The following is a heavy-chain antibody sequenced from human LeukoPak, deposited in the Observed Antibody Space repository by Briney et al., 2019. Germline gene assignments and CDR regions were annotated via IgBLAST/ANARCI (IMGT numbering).Heavy chain of an antibody. CDR1: GYTFTSYG. J-gene: IGHJ5*02. CDR3: ARDQGLYSSTWYTP. Sequence: ASVTVSFKASGYTFTSYGISWVRQAPGQGLEWMGWISGHNGNTKYAEKVQGRVTMTTDTSTSTAYMELRSLRSDDTAVYYCARDQGLYSSTWYTPWGQGTLVTVSS. V-gene: IGHV1-18*01. D-gene: IGHD6-13*01. CDR2: ISGHNGNT.